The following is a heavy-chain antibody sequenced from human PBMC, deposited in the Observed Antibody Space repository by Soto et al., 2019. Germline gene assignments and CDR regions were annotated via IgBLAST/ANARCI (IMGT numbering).Heavy chain of an antibody. D-gene: IGHD6-6*01. CDR1: GFIFKNYA. CDR2: ITRDGYNK. J-gene: IGHJ4*02. Sequence: QVQLVESGGGVVQPGRSLRPSCAVSGFIFKNYALNWVRQAPGKGLEWVASITRDGYNKYYADSVKGRFTISRDNSKNTLSLQMTALRIEDSSVYYCTKSSGGSSSVGMDYWGQGTLVTVSS. V-gene: IGHV3-30*04. CDR3: TKSSGGSSSVGMDY.